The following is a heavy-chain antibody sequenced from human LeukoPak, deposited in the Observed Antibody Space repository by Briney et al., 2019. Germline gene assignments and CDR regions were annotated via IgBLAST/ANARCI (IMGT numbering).Heavy chain of an antibody. CDR3: ASPYYYASGSFDV. CDR2: SSSGSTI. Sequence: GGSLRLSCAASGFTVSSNYMSWVRQAPGKGLEWVSYISSSGSTIYYADSVKGRFTISRDNSKNTLYLQMNSLRAEDTAVYYCASPYYYASGSFDVWGQGTLVTVSS. V-gene: IGHV3-53*01. D-gene: IGHD3-10*01. CDR1: GFTVSSNY. J-gene: IGHJ4*02.